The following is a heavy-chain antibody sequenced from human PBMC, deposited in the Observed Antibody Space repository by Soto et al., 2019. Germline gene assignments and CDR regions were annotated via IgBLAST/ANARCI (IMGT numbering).Heavy chain of an antibody. D-gene: IGHD2-2*01. V-gene: IGHV1-69*01. CDR1: GGTFSSYA. CDR3: ARDNSFRWDVAVVAVAVRDYYGMDV. Sequence: QVQLVQSGAEVKKPGTSVKVSCKASGGTFSSYAISWVRQAPGQGLEWMGGIIPVYGPTNYAQKFQGRVTITADESTNTADMELSRLRSEDTAVYYCARDNSFRWDVAVVAVAVRDYYGMDVWGHWTTVTVS. CDR2: IIPVYGPT. J-gene: IGHJ6*02.